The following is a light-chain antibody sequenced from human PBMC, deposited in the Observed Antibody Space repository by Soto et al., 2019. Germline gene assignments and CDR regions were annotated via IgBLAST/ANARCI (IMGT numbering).Light chain of an antibody. CDR1: SSDVGAYNY. V-gene: IGLV2-8*01. J-gene: IGLJ3*02. CDR2: EVA. CDR3: SSHAGSNKWV. Sequence: QSALTQPPSASGSPGQSVTISCTGTSSDVGAYNYVSWYQQHPGKAPKLIISEVAKRPSGVSDRFSGSQSGNTASLTVSGLQPEDEADYYCSSHAGSNKWVFGGGTKVTVL.